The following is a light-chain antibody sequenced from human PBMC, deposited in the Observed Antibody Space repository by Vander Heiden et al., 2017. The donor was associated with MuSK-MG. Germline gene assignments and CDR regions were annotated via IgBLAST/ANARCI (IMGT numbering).Light chain of an antibody. CDR3: QQSYSTLIT. J-gene: IGKJ5*01. V-gene: IGKV1-39*01. CDR1: QSISSY. CDR2: AAS. Sequence: DIQMTQSPSSLSASVGDRVTITCRASQSISSYLNWYQQKPGKAPKLLIYAASSLQSGVPSRFSGRGSGTDFTLTIIRLQPEAFATYYCQQSYSTLITFGQGTRLEIK.